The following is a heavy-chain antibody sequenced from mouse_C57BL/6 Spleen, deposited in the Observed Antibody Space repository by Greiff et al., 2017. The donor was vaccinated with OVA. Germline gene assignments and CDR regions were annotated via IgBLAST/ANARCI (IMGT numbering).Heavy chain of an antibody. CDR3: TRSNRVFDY. V-gene: IGHV1-15*01. CDR1: GYTFTDYE. J-gene: IGHJ2*01. CDR2: IDPETGGT. Sequence: QVTLKVSGAELVRPGASVTLSCKASGYTFTDYEMHWVKQTPVHGLEWIGAIDPETGGTAYNQKFKGKAILTADKSSSTAYMELRSLTSEDSAVYYCTRSNRVFDYWGQGTTLTVSS.